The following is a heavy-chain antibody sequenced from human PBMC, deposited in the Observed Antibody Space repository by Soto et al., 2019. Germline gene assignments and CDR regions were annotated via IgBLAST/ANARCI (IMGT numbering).Heavy chain of an antibody. V-gene: IGHV1-69*06. J-gene: IGHJ4*02. CDR2: IVVISNTA. CDR1: GSTFNNFA. Sequence: QVVLLQSGAEVKEPGSSVRVSCEVSGSTFNNFAFSWVRQAPGHGPEWMGGIVVISNTADYSQRFQDRVTSTADTSTNTLYMELGSLTFEDTAVYYCARAIKRWEVHYYFDYGGQGTLVTVSS. CDR3: ARAIKRWEVHYYFDY. D-gene: IGHD1-26*01.